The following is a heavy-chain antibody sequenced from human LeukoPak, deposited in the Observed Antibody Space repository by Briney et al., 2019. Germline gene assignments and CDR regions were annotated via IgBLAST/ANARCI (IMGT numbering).Heavy chain of an antibody. J-gene: IGHJ4*02. D-gene: IGHD3-10*01. Sequence: PSETLSLTCAVYGGSFSGYYWSWIRQPPGKGLEWIGEINHSGSTNYNPSLKSRDTISVDTSKNQFSLKLSSVTAADTAVYYCARLAYYGSGSYAFRYWGQGTLVTVSS. CDR1: GGSFSGYY. CDR3: ARLAYYGSGSYAFRY. V-gene: IGHV4-34*01. CDR2: INHSGST.